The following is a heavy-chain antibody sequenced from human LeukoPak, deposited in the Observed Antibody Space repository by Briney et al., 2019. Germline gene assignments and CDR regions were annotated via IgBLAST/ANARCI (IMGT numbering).Heavy chain of an antibody. CDR2: IKYDGTNQ. Sequence: PGGSLRLSCVASGFTFGAYDIRWVRQAPGKGLDWVASIKYDGTNQYYADSAKGRFTISRDNSKNTLYLHMSSLGAEDTAIYYCTKERNAFDVWGQGTMVTVSS. CDR3: TKERNAFDV. V-gene: IGHV3-30*02. CDR1: GFTFGAYD. J-gene: IGHJ3*01.